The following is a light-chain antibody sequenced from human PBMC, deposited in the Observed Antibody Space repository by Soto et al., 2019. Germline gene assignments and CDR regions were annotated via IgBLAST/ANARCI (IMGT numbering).Light chain of an antibody. V-gene: IGKV3-20*01. CDR3: QQYGRSRWT. Sequence: EIVLTQSPGTLSLSPGERATLSCRASQSVSSSYLAWYQQNRGQAPRLLIHGASSRATGIPDRFSGSGSGTDFTLTISRLEPEDFAVYYCQQYGRSRWTFGQGTKVEIK. CDR1: QSVSSSY. J-gene: IGKJ1*01. CDR2: GAS.